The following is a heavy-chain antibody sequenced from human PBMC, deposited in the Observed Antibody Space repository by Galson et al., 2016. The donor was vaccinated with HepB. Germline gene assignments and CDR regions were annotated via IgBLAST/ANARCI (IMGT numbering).Heavy chain of an antibody. D-gene: IGHD5-12*01. CDR3: AGGTYSGYTDYGMDV. CDR2: IYRDGST. CDR1: GFIVSDKY. V-gene: IGHV3-66*01. J-gene: IGHJ6*02. Sequence: SLRLSCAASGFIVSDKYMSWVHQAPGRGLEWVSVIYRDGSTYYADSVKGRFIFSRDNSKSTLYLQMSSLTAEDTAVYFCAGGTYSGYTDYGMDVWGQGTAVTVSS.